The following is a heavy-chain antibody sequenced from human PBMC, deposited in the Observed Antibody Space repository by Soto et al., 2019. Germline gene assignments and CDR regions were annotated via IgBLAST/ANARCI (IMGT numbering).Heavy chain of an antibody. Sequence: QITLKESGPTLVKPTQTLTLTCTFSGFSLTTSGVGVGWIRQPPGKALEWLALIFWDDDKRYSPSLKSRLTISKGTSKNQVVLTMTNMDPVDTATYYCASSSGYRIFDCWGQGTLVTVSS. V-gene: IGHV2-5*02. D-gene: IGHD3-22*01. CDR2: IFWDDDK. CDR3: ASSSGYRIFDC. J-gene: IGHJ4*02. CDR1: GFSLTTSGVG.